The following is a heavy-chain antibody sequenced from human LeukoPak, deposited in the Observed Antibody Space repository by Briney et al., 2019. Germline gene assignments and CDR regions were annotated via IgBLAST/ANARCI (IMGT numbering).Heavy chain of an antibody. CDR2: IYYSGST. D-gene: IGHD3-22*01. V-gene: IGHV4-39*01. J-gene: IGHJ3*02. Sequence: SEPLSLTCTVSGGSISSSSYSWGCIRQPPGKGLEWIGSIYYSGSTNYNPSLESRVTISVDTSKNQFSLKLSSVTAADTAVYYCARHADSNGYLDGIDIWGQGTMVTVSS. CDR1: GGSISSSSYS. CDR3: ARHADSNGYLDGIDI.